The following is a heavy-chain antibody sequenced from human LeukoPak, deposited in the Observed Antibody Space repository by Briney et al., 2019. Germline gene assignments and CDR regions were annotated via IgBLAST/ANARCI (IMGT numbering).Heavy chain of an antibody. CDR2: IHYSGST. Sequence: SETLSLTCTVSGGSISSSSYYWGWIRQPPGKGLEWIGSIHYSGSTYYNPSLKSRVTISVDTSKNQFSLKLSSVTAADTAVYYCARVYYSSSYDYWYFDLWGRGTLVTVSS. CDR1: GGSISSSSYY. CDR3: ARVYYSSSYDYWYFDL. V-gene: IGHV4-39*07. J-gene: IGHJ2*01. D-gene: IGHD6-13*01.